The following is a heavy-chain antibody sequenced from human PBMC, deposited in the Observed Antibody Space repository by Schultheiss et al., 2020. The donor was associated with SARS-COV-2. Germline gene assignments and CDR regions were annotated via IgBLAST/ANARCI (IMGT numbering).Heavy chain of an antibody. D-gene: IGHD6-6*01. CDR1: GGSISSGGYS. Sequence: SETLSLTCAVSGGSISSGGYSWSWIRQPPGKGLEWIGYIYYSGSTYYNPSLKSRVTISVDTSKNQFSLKLSSVTAADTAVYYCAIGEYSSSSAPYYYYGMDVWGQGTTVTVSS. J-gene: IGHJ6*02. CDR3: AIGEYSSSSAPYYYYGMDV. V-gene: IGHV4-30-2*01. CDR2: IYYSGST.